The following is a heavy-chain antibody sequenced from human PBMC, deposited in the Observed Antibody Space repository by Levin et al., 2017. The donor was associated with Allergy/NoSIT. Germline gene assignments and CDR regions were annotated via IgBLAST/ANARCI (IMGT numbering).Heavy chain of an antibody. CDR2: INHSGST. CDR3: ARVGDLVVPANWFDP. Sequence: PSETLSLTCAVYGGSFSGYYWSWIRQPPGKGLEWIGEINHSGSTNYNPSLKSRVTISVDTSKNQFSLKLSSVTAADTAVYYCARVGDLVVPANWFDPWGQGTLVTVSS. J-gene: IGHJ5*02. V-gene: IGHV4-34*01. CDR1: GGSFSGYY. D-gene: IGHD2-2*01.